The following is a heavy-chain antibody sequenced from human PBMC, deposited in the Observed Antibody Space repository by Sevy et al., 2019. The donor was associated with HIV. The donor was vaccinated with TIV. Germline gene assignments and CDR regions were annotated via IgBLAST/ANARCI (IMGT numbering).Heavy chain of an antibody. CDR1: GYTFTGYY. CDR2: INPNSGGT. CDR3: ARPRKGGATIDY. D-gene: IGHD1-26*01. J-gene: IGHJ4*02. V-gene: IGHV1-2*02. Sequence: ASVKVACKASGYTFTGYYMHWVRQAPGQGLEWMGCINPNSGGTNYAQKFQGRVTMTRDTSISTAYMELSRLRSDDTAVYYCARPRKGGATIDYWGQGTLVTVSS.